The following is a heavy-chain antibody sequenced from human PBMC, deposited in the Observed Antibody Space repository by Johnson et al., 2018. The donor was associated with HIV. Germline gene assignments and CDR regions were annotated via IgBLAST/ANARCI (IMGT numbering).Heavy chain of an antibody. J-gene: IGHJ3*02. V-gene: IGHV3-33*01. Sequence: VQLVESGGGVVQPGRSLRLSCAASGFTFSTYGMHWVRQAPGMGLEWVALIWYDGTNKYYADSVKGRFTISRDNSKNTLYLQMNSLRAGDTAVYYCAFTSGGYYGPDAIDIWGQGTMVTVSS. CDR3: AFTSGGYYGPDAIDI. CDR2: IWYDGTNK. D-gene: IGHD3-10*01. CDR1: GFTFSTYG.